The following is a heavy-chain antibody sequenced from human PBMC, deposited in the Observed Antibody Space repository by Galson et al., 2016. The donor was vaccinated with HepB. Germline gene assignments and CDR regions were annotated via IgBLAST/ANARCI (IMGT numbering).Heavy chain of an antibody. Sequence: SLRLSCAASGFTFSSYDMHWVRQATGKGLEWVSAIGTAGDTYYPGSVKGRFTISRENAENSLDLQMNRLRAGDTAVYYCARGGCSSTSCPYYHHYGMDVWGQGTTVNVSS. CDR1: GFTFSSYD. CDR3: ARGGCSSTSCPYYHHYGMDV. D-gene: IGHD2-2*01. CDR2: IGTAGDT. V-gene: IGHV3-13*01. J-gene: IGHJ6*02.